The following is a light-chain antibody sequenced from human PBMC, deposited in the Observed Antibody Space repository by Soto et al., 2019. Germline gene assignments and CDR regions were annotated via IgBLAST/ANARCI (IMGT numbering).Light chain of an antibody. J-gene: IGKJ4*01. CDR2: LGS. CDR3: MQALPTPT. Sequence: DIVMTQTPLSLPVTPGEPASISCRSSQSLLHSTGYNYLDWYLQKPGQSPQLLIYLGSNRADGVPDRFSDSGSGTDFTLEISRVEAEDVGVYYCMQALPTPTFGGGTKVEIK. V-gene: IGKV2-28*01. CDR1: QSLLHSTGYNY.